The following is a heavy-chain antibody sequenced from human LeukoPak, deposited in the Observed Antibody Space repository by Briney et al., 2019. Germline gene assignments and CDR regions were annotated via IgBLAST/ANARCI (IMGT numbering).Heavy chain of an antibody. V-gene: IGHV1-8*01. J-gene: IGHJ5*02. CDR3: ARGQYYGSGSYHNWFDP. CDR2: MNPNSGNT. D-gene: IGHD3-10*01. CDR1: GCTFTSYD. Sequence: ASVKVSCKASGCTFTSYDINWVRQATGQGLEWMGWMNPNSGNTGYAQKFQGRVTMTRNTSISTAYMKLSSLRSEDTAVYYCARGQYYGSGSYHNWFDPWGQGTLVTVSS.